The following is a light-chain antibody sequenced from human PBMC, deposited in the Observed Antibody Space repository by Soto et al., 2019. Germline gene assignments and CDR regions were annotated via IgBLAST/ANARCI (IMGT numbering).Light chain of an antibody. J-gene: IGKJ1*01. CDR1: QSVSSN. Sequence: IEMTQSPATLSVSPGERATLSCRASQSVSSNLVWYQQKPGQAPSLLIYGASNRATGIPDRFSGSGSGTEFTLTISRLEPEDFAVYYCQQYGSPGTFGQGTKVDIK. CDR3: QQYGSPGT. CDR2: GAS. V-gene: IGKV3-20*01.